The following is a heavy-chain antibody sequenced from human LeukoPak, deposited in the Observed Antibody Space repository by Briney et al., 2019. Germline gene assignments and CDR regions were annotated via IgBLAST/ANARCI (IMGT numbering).Heavy chain of an antibody. CDR2: IYYSGST. CDR3: ARAVRDRKYGYAFDI. V-gene: IGHV4-59*01. D-gene: IGHD4-17*01. CDR1: GGSISSYY. Sequence: SETLSLTCTLSGGSISSYYWTWIRQPPGKGLEWIGYIYYSGSTNYNPSLKSRVTISVDTSKNQFSLKLHSVTAADTAVYYCARAVRDRKYGYAFDIWGQGTMVTVSS. J-gene: IGHJ3*02.